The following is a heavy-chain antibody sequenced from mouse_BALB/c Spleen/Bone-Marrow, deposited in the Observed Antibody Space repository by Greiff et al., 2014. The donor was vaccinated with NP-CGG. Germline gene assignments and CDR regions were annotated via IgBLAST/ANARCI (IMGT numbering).Heavy chain of an antibody. D-gene: IGHD3-3*01. CDR2: INPYNGDI. J-gene: IGHJ3*01. CDR1: GYAFTNYL. Sequence: QVQLQQSGPELVKPGTSVKISCKASGYAFTNYLMEWVKQSHGKSLEWIGVINPYNGDIIYNEKFKGKATLTVDKSSSTAYMQLMSLTSDDSAVYYCARYVRDYWGQGTPVTVSS. CDR3: ARYVRDY. V-gene: IGHV1-54*01.